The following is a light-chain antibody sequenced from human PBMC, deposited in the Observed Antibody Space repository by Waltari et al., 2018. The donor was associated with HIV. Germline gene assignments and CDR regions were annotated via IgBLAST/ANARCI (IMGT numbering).Light chain of an antibody. V-gene: IGLV1-44*01. CDR2: NNS. Sequence: QSVLTQPPSASGTPGQRVTISCSGSSSNIGSHTVSWYPHLPGTAPKLLIYNNSQRPSGVPDRFSGSKSDTSASLAISGLQPEDEAGYFCAAWDDSLNGAIFGGGTKLAVL. CDR3: AAWDDSLNGAI. J-gene: IGLJ2*01. CDR1: SSNIGSHT.